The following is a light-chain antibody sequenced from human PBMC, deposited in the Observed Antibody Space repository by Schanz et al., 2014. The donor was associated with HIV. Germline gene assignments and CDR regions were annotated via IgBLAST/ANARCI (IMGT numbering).Light chain of an antibody. J-gene: IGKJ1*01. CDR2: DTN. V-gene: IGKV3D-20*02. CDR3: QQSYTTPWT. Sequence: EIVLTQSPGTLSLSPGERATLSCRASQSVSASYLAWYQQRPGQSPRLLMYDTNTRATGIPARISGSGSGTEFTLTISGLQPDDFATYYCQQSYTTPWTFGQGTKVEIK. CDR1: QSVSASY.